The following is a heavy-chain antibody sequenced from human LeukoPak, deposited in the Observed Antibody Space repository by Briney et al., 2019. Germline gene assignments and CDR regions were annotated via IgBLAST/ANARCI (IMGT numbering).Heavy chain of an antibody. D-gene: IGHD2-15*01. J-gene: IGHJ4*02. V-gene: IGHV4-59*12. Sequence: GSLRLSCAASGFTFSDYFMSWIRQPPGKGLEWIGYIYYSGSTNYNPSLRSRVTISVDTSKNQFSLKLSSVTAADTAVYYCAREDPLLRYFDYWGQGTLVTVSS. CDR2: IYYSGST. CDR1: GFTFSDYF. CDR3: AREDPLLRYFDY.